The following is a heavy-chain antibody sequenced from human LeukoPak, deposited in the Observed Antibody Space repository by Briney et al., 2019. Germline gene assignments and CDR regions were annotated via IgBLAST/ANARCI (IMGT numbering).Heavy chain of an antibody. J-gene: IGHJ5*02. Sequence: GGSLRLSCAASGFTFSDYYMSWIRQAPGKGLEWVSKISSSGSTIYYADSVKGRFTISRDNAKNSLYLQMNSLRAEDTAVYYCARAASYATVAPVVGSVWFDPWGQGTLVTVSS. V-gene: IGHV3-11*01. CDR3: ARAASYATVAPVVGSVWFDP. D-gene: IGHD4-23*01. CDR2: ISSSGSTI. CDR1: GFTFSDYY.